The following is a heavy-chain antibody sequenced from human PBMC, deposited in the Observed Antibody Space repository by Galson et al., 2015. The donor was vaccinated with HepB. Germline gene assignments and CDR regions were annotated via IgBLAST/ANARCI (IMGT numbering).Heavy chain of an antibody. CDR2: ISSSSSKI. CDR1: GLTFSNYN. Sequence: SLRLSCAASGLTFSNYNMNWVRRAPGKGLEWISYISSSSSKIYYADSVKVRFTISRDNAKNSLYLQMDGLTDEDTAVYYCARRATGMEVTGTRYFDLWGRGTLVTVSS. D-gene: IGHD1-20*01. J-gene: IGHJ2*01. V-gene: IGHV3-48*02. CDR3: ARRATGMEVTGTRYFDL.